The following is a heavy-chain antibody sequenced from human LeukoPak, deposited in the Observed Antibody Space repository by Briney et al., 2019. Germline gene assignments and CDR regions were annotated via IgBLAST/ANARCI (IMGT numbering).Heavy chain of an antibody. Sequence: GGSLRLSCAASGFTFSSYEMNWVRQAPGKGLEWVSYISSSGSTIYYADSVKGRFTISRDNAKNSLYLQMNSLRAEDTALYYCATDRTFGGVIVDWGQGTLVTVS. CDR3: ATDRTFGGVIVD. V-gene: IGHV3-48*03. CDR2: ISSSGSTI. D-gene: IGHD3-16*02. CDR1: GFTFSSYE. J-gene: IGHJ4*02.